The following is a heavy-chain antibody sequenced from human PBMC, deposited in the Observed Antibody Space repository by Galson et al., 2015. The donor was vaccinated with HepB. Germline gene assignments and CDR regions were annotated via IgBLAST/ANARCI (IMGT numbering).Heavy chain of an antibody. CDR2: TYYRSKWYN. Sequence: CAISGDSVSSNSAAWNWIRHSPSRGLEWLGRTYYRSKWYNDYAVSVKSRITINPDTSKNQFSLQLRSVIPDDTAVYYCARGSGRYAMDVWGLGTTVTVSS. CDR1: GDSVSSNSAA. J-gene: IGHJ6*02. D-gene: IGHD3-10*01. CDR3: ARGSGRYAMDV. V-gene: IGHV6-1*01.